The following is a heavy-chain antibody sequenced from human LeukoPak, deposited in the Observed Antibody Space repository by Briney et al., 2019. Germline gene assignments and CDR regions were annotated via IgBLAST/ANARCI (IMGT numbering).Heavy chain of an antibody. CDR1: VYTFTNYG. CDR3: ARDRRSFDY. CDR2: ISVYNGHT. J-gene: IGHJ4*02. V-gene: IGHV1-18*01. Sequence: GASVKVSCKASVYTFTNYGLNWVRQAPGQGLEWMGWISVYNGHTNYAQRLQGRVTMTTDTSTSSAYMELRSLRSDDTAVYFCARDRRSFDYWGQGTLVTVSS.